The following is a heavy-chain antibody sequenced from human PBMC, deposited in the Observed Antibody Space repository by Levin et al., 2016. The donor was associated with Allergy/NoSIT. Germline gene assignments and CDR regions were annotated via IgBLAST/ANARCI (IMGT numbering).Heavy chain of an antibody. Sequence: GSLRLSCTVSGGSISSYYWSWIRQPPGKGLEWIGYIYYSGSTNYNPSLKSRVTISVDTSKNQFSLKLSSVTAADTAVYYCARGPWGLTTLLPGEDGYYYGMDVWGQGTTVTVSS. CDR3: ARGPWGLTTLLPGEDGYYYGMDV. CDR2: IYYSGST. D-gene: IGHD4-17*01. J-gene: IGHJ6*02. V-gene: IGHV4-59*01. CDR1: GGSISSYY.